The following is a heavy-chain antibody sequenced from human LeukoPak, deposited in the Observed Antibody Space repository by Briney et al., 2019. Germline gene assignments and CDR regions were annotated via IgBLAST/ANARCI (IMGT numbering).Heavy chain of an antibody. D-gene: IGHD3-9*01. CDR3: ARHYDMRYGMDV. J-gene: IGHJ6*02. Sequence: PSETLSLTCAVYGGSFSGYYWGWIRQPPGKGLEWIGSISYSGSTYYNPSLKSRVTISVDTSKKQVSLKVTSVTAADTAVYYCARHYDMRYGMDVWGQGTTVTVSS. V-gene: IGHV4-39*01. CDR1: GGSFSGYY. CDR2: ISYSGST.